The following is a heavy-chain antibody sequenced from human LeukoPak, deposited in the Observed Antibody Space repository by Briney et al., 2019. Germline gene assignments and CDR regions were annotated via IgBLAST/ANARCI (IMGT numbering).Heavy chain of an antibody. J-gene: IGHJ4*02. CDR3: ARTGIAAAPDY. D-gene: IGHD6-13*01. CDR1: GFTFSSYS. CDR2: ISSRSSTI. V-gene: IGHV3-48*01. Sequence: GGSLRLSCAASGFTFSSYSMNWVRQAPGKGLEWVSYISSRSSTIYYADSVKGRFTISRDNAKNSLYLQMNSLRAEDTAVYYCARTGIAAAPDYWGQGTLVTVSS.